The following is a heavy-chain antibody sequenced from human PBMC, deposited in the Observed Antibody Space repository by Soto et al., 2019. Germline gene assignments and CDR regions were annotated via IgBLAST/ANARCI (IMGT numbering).Heavy chain of an antibody. J-gene: IGHJ4*02. CDR1: GFTFSSSW. Sequence: EVQLVESGGGLVQPGGSLRLSCAASGFTFSSSWMHWVRQAPGKGLVWVARVNSDGSTTNYADSVKGRFTISRDNAKNTLYLQMNSLRAEDTAVYYCASGYSSGWFLVGYWGQGTLVTVSS. CDR3: ASGYSSGWFLVGY. CDR2: VNSDGSTT. D-gene: IGHD6-19*01. V-gene: IGHV3-74*01.